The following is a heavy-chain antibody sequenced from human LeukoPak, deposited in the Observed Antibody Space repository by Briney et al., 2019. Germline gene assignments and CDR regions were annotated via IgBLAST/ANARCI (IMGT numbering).Heavy chain of an antibody. V-gene: IGHV3-48*03. CDR2: ISSSGSTI. CDR1: GFTFSSYE. D-gene: IGHD3-10*02. J-gene: IGHJ6*04. Sequence: GGSLRLSCAAAGFTFSSYEMNWVRQAPGKGLQWVSYISSSGSTIYYADSVKGRFTISRDNAKNSLYLQMNSLRAEDTAVYYCEELGITMIGGVWGKGTTVTICS. CDR3: EELGITMIGGV.